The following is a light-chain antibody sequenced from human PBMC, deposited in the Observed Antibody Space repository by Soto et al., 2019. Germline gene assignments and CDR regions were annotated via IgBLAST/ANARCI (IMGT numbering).Light chain of an antibody. Sequence: DIVMTQSPLSLPVTPGEPASISCRSSQSLLHSNGYNYLDWYLQKPGQSPQLLIYLGSNRASGVPDRFSRSGSGTDFTLKISRVEAEDVAVYYCMQALQTPLTFGGRIKVEIK. J-gene: IGKJ4*01. V-gene: IGKV2-28*01. CDR1: QSLLHSNGYNY. CDR3: MQALQTPLT. CDR2: LGS.